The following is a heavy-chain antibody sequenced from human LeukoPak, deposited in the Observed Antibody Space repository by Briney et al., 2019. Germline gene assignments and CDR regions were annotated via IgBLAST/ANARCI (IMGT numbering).Heavy chain of an antibody. Sequence: ASVKVSCKASGYTFTSYYMHWVRQAPGRGLEWMGIINPSGGSTSYAQKFQGRVTMTRDTSTSTVYMELSSLRSEDTAVYYCARGITIFGVVTLPLNYWGQGTLVTVSS. V-gene: IGHV1-46*01. CDR3: ARGITIFGVVTLPLNY. J-gene: IGHJ4*02. CDR1: GYTFTSYY. CDR2: INPSGGST. D-gene: IGHD3-3*01.